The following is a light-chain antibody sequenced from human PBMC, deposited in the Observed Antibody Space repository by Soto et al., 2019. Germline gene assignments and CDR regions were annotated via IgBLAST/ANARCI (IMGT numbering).Light chain of an antibody. V-gene: IGLV1-40*01. J-gene: IGLJ2*01. CDR3: QSYDSSLSGGV. CDR2: GNS. Sequence: QAVVTQPPSVSGAPGQRVTISCTGSSSNIGAGYDVHWYQQLPGTAPKLLIYGNSNRPSGVPDRFSGSKSDTSASLAITGLQAEDEADYYCQSYDSSLSGGVFGGGTKLTVL. CDR1: SSNIGAGYD.